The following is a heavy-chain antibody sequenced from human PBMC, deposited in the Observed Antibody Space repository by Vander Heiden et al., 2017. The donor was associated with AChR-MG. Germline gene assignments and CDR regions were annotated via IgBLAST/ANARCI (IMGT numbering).Heavy chain of an antibody. V-gene: IGHV1-8*01. CDR3: ARVVDYCSGGSCYSDY. D-gene: IGHD2-15*01. Sequence: QVQLVQSGAEVKKPGASVKVSCKASGYTFTRYDINWVRQATGQGLEWMGWMNPNSGNTGYAQKFQGRVTMTRNTSISTAYMELSSLRSEDTAVYYCARVVDYCSGGSCYSDYWGQGTLVTVSS. J-gene: IGHJ4*02. CDR2: MNPNSGNT. CDR1: GYTFTRYD.